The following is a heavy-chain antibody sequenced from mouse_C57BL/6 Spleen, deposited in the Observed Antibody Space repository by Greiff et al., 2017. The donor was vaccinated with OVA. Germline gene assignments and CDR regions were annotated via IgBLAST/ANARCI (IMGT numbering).Heavy chain of an antibody. CDR2: IYPGNSDT. CDR1: GYPFTSYW. CDR3: TRGRTTVVATDFDY. Sequence: DVKLQESGTVLARPGASVKMSCKTSGYPFTSYWMPWVKQRPGQGLEWIGAIYPGNSDTSYNQKFKGKAKLTAVTSASTAYMELSSLTNEDSAVYYCTRGRTTVVATDFDYWGQGTTLTVSS. J-gene: IGHJ2*01. D-gene: IGHD1-1*01. V-gene: IGHV1-5*01.